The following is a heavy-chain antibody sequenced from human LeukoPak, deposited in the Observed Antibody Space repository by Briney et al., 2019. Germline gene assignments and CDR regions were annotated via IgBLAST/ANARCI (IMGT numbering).Heavy chain of an antibody. Sequence: SETLSLTCTVSGGSISSYYWSWIRQPPGKGLEWIGYIYYSGSTNYNPSLKSRVTISVDTSKNQFSLKLSSVTAADTAVYYCARDRGIAARPGYYSMDVWGQGTTVTVSS. D-gene: IGHD6-6*01. CDR3: ARDRGIAARPGYYSMDV. CDR2: IYYSGST. V-gene: IGHV4-59*01. CDR1: GGSISSYY. J-gene: IGHJ6*02.